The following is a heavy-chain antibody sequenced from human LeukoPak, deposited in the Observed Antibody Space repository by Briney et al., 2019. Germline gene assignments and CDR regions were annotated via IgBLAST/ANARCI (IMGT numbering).Heavy chain of an antibody. V-gene: IGHV3-23*01. J-gene: IGHJ4*02. CDR3: ARGVGGGYNF. CDR2: ISGSGGST. CDR1: GFTFSSYA. D-gene: IGHD5-24*01. Sequence: PGGSLRLSCAASGFTFSSYAMSWVRQAPGKGLEWVSAISGSGGSTYYADSVKGRFTISRDNAKNSLYLQMNSLRAEDTAVYYCARGVGGGYNFWGQGTLVTVSS.